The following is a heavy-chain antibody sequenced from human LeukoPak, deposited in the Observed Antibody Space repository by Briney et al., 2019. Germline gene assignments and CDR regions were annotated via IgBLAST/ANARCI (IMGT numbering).Heavy chain of an antibody. CDR2: IVGSDDDT. Sequence: PGGSLRLSCAASGFTFSNYAMNWVRQAPGKGLEWVSVIVGSDDDTYYADSVKGRFTISRDNSKNTLFLQMNSLRVEDTAVYYCTKAQWAAAGTSCYRLDVWGQGTTVTVSS. J-gene: IGHJ6*02. CDR1: GFTFSNYA. CDR3: TKAQWAAAGTSCYRLDV. V-gene: IGHV3-23*01. D-gene: IGHD6-13*01.